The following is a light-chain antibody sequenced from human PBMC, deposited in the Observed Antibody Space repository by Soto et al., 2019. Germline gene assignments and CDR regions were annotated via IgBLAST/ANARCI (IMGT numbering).Light chain of an antibody. V-gene: IGKV3-11*01. J-gene: IGKJ3*01. CDR1: QSVSSY. CDR2: DAS. CDR3: QQRSNWPPGGT. Sequence: EIVLTQSPATLSLSPGERATLSCRASQSVSSYLAWYQQKPGQAPRLLIYDASNRATGIPARFSGSGSGTDFTLTISSLEPEDFAVYYCQQRSNWPPGGTFGPGTKVYIK.